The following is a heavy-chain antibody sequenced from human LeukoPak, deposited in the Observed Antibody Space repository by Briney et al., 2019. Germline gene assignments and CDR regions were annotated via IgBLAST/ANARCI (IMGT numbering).Heavy chain of an antibody. Sequence: GGSLRLSCAASGFTFSSYWMHWVRQAPGKGLVWVSRLNNDGGSTNYADSVKGRFTISRDNAKNTLYLQMNSLRAEDTAVYYCARIAWDAFDIWGQGTMVTVSS. D-gene: IGHD2-15*01. CDR3: ARIAWDAFDI. V-gene: IGHV3-74*01. J-gene: IGHJ3*02. CDR1: GFTFSSYW. CDR2: LNNDGGST.